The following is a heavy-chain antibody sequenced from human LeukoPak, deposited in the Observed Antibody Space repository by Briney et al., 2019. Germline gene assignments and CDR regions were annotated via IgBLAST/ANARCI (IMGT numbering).Heavy chain of an antibody. J-gene: IGHJ5*02. CDR2: INAGNGNT. CDR1: GYTFTSYA. D-gene: IGHD2-2*01. CDR3: ARGAAASDWFDP. Sequence: ASVTVSCKASGYTFTSYAMHWVRQAPGQRLEWMGWINAGNGNTKYSQKFQGRVTITRDTSASTAYMELSSLRSEDTAVYYCARGAAASDWFDPWGQGTLVTVSS. V-gene: IGHV1-3*01.